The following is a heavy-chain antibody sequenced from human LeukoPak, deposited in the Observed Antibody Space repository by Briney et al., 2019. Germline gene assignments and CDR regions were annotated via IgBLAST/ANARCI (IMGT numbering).Heavy chain of an antibody. CDR1: GGSISSISYY. V-gene: IGHV4-39*01. J-gene: IGHJ4*02. D-gene: IGHD3-16*02. CDR2: IYYSGST. CDR3: ARQSDYVWGSYRIRYFGY. Sequence: SETLSLTCTVSGGSISSISYYWGWIRQPPGKGLEWIGSIYYSGSTYYNPSLKSRVTISVDTSKNQFSLRLSSVTAADTAVYYCARQSDYVWGSYRIRYFGYWGQGTLVTVSS.